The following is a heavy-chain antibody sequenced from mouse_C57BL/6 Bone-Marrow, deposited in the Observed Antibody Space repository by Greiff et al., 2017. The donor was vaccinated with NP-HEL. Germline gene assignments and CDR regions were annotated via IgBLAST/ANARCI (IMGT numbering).Heavy chain of an antibody. Sequence: VQLKESGPGLVKPSQSLSLTCSVTGYSITSGYYWNWIRQFPGNQLEWMGYISYDGSNNYHPSLQNRTSLTRDTSKNQFFLKWKAVTTEDTATYDCARAGNLDYFDDGGQGTTRTVSS. CDR3: ARAGNLDYFDD. CDR2: ISYDGSN. V-gene: IGHV3-6*01. J-gene: IGHJ2*01. CDR1: GYSITSGYY.